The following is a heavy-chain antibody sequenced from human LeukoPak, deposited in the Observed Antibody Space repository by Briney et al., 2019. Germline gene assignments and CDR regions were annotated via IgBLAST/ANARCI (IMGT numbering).Heavy chain of an antibody. Sequence: GGFLRLSCVVSGLTVRNNYMSWVRQAPGKGLEWVSIIQSDGTTIYADFVKGRFTISRDTSKTRLNLEMDSRRVEDTAIYYCTKVATTPVWAPDLWGQGTLVTVSS. D-gene: IGHD1-1*01. CDR1: GLTVRNNY. CDR3: TKVATTPVWAPDL. V-gene: IGHV3-53*01. CDR2: IQSDGTT. J-gene: IGHJ4*02.